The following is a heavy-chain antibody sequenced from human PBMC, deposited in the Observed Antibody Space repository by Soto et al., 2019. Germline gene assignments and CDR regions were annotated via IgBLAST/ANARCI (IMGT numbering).Heavy chain of an antibody. CDR1: GFTFSSYA. D-gene: IGHD4-17*01. Sequence: GGSLRLSCAASGFTFSSYAMSWVRQAPGKGLEWVSYISSSGSTIYYADSVKGRFTISRDNAKNSLYLQMNSLRAEDTAVYYCARDRAYGAVYYYMDVWGKGTTVTVSS. J-gene: IGHJ6*03. V-gene: IGHV3-48*04. CDR3: ARDRAYGAVYYYMDV. CDR2: ISSSGSTI.